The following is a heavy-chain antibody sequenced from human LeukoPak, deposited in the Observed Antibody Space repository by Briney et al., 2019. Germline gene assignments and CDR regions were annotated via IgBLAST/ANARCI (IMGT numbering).Heavy chain of an antibody. D-gene: IGHD3-3*01. CDR3: ARDPSPYYDFWSGYHDAFDI. CDR1: GFTFSSYA. CDR2: ISYDGSNK. Sequence: GRSLRLSCAASGFTFSSYAMHLVRQAPGKGLEWVAVISYDGSNKYYADSVKGRFTISRDNSKNTLYLQMNSLRAEDTAVYYCARDPSPYYDFWSGYHDAFDIWGQGTMVTVSS. J-gene: IGHJ3*02. V-gene: IGHV3-30*01.